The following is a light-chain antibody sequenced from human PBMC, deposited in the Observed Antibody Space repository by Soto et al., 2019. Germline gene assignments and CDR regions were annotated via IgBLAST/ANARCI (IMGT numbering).Light chain of an antibody. V-gene: IGKV3-20*01. CDR1: QSVSSSY. CDR3: QQYGSSPSIT. CDR2: GAS. J-gene: IGKJ5*01. Sequence: EIPMTQSPCTVSSSVGERATLSCRASQSVSSSYLAWYQQQPGQAARLLIYGASSRATGIPDRFSGSGSGTDVTLTISRLEPEDFAVYYCQQYGSSPSITFGQGTRLEIK.